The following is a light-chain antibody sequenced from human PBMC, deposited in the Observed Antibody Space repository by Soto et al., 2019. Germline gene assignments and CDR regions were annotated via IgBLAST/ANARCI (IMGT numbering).Light chain of an antibody. Sequence: EIVLTQSPATLSLSPGDRATLSCRASQSVDRYLAWYQEKPGQAPRLLIYDTSDRATGIPDRFSGSGSGTDFTLTISSLGPEDFAVYYCQQGSNWYTFGQGTKLEIK. CDR3: QQGSNWYT. V-gene: IGKV3-11*01. J-gene: IGKJ2*01. CDR1: QSVDRY. CDR2: DTS.